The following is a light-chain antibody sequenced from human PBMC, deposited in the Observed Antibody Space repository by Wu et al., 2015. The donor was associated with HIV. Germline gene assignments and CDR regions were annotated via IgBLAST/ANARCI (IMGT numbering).Light chain of an antibody. V-gene: IGKV3-20*01. CDR1: QSVGNNY. J-gene: IGKJ5*01. CDR3: QQYGSSPIT. CDR2: GAS. Sequence: EIVLTQSPGTLSLSPGERATLSCRASQSVGNNYLAWYQRKPGQALRLLIYGASTRATGVPDRFSGSGSGTDFTLTITTLEPEDIAVYYCQQYGSSPITFGQGTRLDIK.